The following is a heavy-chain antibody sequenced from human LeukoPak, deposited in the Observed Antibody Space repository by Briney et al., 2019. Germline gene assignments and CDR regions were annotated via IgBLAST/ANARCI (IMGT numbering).Heavy chain of an antibody. D-gene: IGHD4-23*01. Sequence: ASVKVSCKASGYTFTSYGISWVRQAPGQGLEWMGIINPSGGSTSYAQKFQGRVTMTRDMSTSTVYMELSSLRSEDTAVYYCARGYGGNSRIRYWGQGTLVTVSS. CDR3: ARGYGGNSRIRY. CDR2: INPSGGST. CDR1: GYTFTSYG. J-gene: IGHJ4*02. V-gene: IGHV1-46*01.